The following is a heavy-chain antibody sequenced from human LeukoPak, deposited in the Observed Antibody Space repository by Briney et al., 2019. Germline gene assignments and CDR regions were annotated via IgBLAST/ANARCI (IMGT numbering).Heavy chain of an antibody. Sequence: GGSLRLFCAASGFTFSSYAMHWVRQAPGKGLEWVAVISYDGSNKYYADSVKGRFTISRDNSKNTLYLQMNSLRAEDTAVYYCARGGGSWYINSYRISDYWGQGTLVTVSS. CDR3: ARGGGSWYINSYRISDY. D-gene: IGHD6-13*01. CDR2: ISYDGSNK. J-gene: IGHJ4*02. V-gene: IGHV3-30*04. CDR1: GFTFSSYA.